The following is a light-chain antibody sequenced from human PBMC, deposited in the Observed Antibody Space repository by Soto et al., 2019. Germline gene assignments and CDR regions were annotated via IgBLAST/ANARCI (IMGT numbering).Light chain of an antibody. V-gene: IGLV1-40*01. J-gene: IGLJ2*01. CDR3: QSYDSSLSALVV. CDR2: GNS. Sequence: QSVLTQPPSVSGAPGQRVTISCTGSSSNIGAGYDVHWYQQLPGTAPKLLIYGNSNRPSGVPDRFSASKCGTSASLAITGLQAEDEADYYCQSYDSSLSALVVFGGGTQLTGL. CDR1: SSNIGAGYD.